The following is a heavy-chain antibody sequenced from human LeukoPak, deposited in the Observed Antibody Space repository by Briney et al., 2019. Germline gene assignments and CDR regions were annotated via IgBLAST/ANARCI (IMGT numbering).Heavy chain of an antibody. J-gene: IGHJ4*02. D-gene: IGHD3-22*01. V-gene: IGHV4-4*07. CDR2: IYTTGST. Sequence: MASETLSLTCSVSGGSISTYSWNCIRQPAGKGLEWIGRIYTTGSTNYNPSLKSRVTMSVDTSKNQFSLKLSSVTAADTAVYYCATDSSGYYPPDCWGQGTLVTVSS. CDR1: GGSISTYS. CDR3: ATDSSGYYPPDC.